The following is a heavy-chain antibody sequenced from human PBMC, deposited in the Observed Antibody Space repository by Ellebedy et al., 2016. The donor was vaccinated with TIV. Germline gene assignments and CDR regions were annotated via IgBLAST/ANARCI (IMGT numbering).Heavy chain of an antibody. Sequence: GESLKISCKGSGYSFTSYWLSWVRQKPGKGLEWMGRIHPSDSDTDYRPSFRGHVTMSVDKSISFAFLQWSSLQASDTAMYYCARRGDSDFDSWGQGTVVTVSP. CDR2: IHPSDSDT. CDR3: ARRGDSDFDS. J-gene: IGHJ4*02. V-gene: IGHV5-10-1*01. CDR1: GYSFTSYW. D-gene: IGHD4-17*01.